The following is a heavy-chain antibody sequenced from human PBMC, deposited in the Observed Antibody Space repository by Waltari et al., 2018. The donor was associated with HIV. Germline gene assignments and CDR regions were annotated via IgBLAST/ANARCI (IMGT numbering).Heavy chain of an antibody. CDR3: VREVVVAAAWWFDP. CDR1: GFTFSNYW. CDR2: ISGNGIRT. D-gene: IGHD2-15*01. V-gene: IGHV3-74*01. Sequence: EVQLVESGGGLVQPGGSLRLSCAASGFTFSNYWMHWVRKAPGKGLVWVSRISGNGIRTTYAESVKGRFTIARDNPKNTLYLQMNSLRVEDTAVYYCVREVVVAAAWWFDPWGQGTLVTVSS. J-gene: IGHJ5*02.